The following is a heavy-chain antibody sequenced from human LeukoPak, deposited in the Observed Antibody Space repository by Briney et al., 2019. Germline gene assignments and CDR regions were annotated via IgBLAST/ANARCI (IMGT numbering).Heavy chain of an antibody. CDR3: AKDRDFWSGYPGALDY. CDR1: GFTFSSYG. V-gene: IGHV3-30*18. Sequence: GGSLRLSCAASGFTFSSYGMHWVRQAPGKGLEWVAVISYDGSNKYYADSVKGRFAISRDNSKNTLYLQMNSLRAEDTAVYYCAKDRDFWSGYPGALDYWGQGTLVTVSS. J-gene: IGHJ4*02. D-gene: IGHD3-3*01. CDR2: ISYDGSNK.